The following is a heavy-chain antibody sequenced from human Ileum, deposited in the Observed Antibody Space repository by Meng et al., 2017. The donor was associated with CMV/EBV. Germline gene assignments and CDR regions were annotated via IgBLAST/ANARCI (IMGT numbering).Heavy chain of an antibody. CDR3: ARQADQLLINYYYYYGMDV. D-gene: IGHD2-2*01. Sequence: GESLKISCAASGFTFSSYAMHWVRQAPGKGLEWVAVISYDGSNKYYADSVKGRFTIFSDKSKKTLYLQMNSLRAEDTAVYYCARQADQLLINYYYYYGMDVWGQGATVTVSS. CDR2: ISYDGSNK. CDR1: GFTFSSYA. V-gene: IGHV3-30*04. J-gene: IGHJ6*02.